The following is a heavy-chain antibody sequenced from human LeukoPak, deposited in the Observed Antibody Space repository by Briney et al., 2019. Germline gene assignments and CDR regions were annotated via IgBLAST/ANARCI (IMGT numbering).Heavy chain of an antibody. V-gene: IGHV3-23*01. CDR3: VKDIQLST. D-gene: IGHD5-24*01. Sequence: GGSLRPSCAASGFTFIIAVMTWVRQAPGQGLEWVSLIGSSGGSTYYADSVKGRFTISRDNSNRTLSLQMNSLRDAGTAIYYCVKDIQLSTWGLGTMVTVSS. CDR1: GFTFIIAV. J-gene: IGHJ3*01. CDR2: IGSSGGST.